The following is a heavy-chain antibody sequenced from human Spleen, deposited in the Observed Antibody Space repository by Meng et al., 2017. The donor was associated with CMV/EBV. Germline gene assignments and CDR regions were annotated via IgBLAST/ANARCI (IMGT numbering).Heavy chain of an antibody. CDR2: INTNTGDP. Sequence: QVKLVQSGSELKKPGASVKVSCKASGYLFNTYPMNWVRQAPGQGLEWVGWINTNTGDPRYAQGFTGRFVLSLDTSVRTTYLRINSLKTEDTAVYYCAREDPVWGSYRLFDYWGQGTLVTVSS. CDR1: GYLFNTYP. J-gene: IGHJ4*02. D-gene: IGHD3-16*02. CDR3: AREDPVWGSYRLFDY. V-gene: IGHV7-4-1*02.